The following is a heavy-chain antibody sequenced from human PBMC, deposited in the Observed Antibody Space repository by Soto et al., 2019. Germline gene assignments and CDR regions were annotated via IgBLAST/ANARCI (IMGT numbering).Heavy chain of an antibody. J-gene: IGHJ6*02. CDR1: GFTFSDYY. D-gene: IGHD6-13*01. V-gene: IGHV3-11*04. Sequence: GGSLRLSCAASGFTFSDYYMSWIRQAPGKGLEWVSYISSSGSTIYYADSVKGRFTISRDNAKNSLYLQMNSLRAEDTAVYYCARRQIPPPTRGAANARGGMDVWGQGTTVTVSS. CDR2: ISSSGSTI. CDR3: ARRQIPPPTRGAANARGGMDV.